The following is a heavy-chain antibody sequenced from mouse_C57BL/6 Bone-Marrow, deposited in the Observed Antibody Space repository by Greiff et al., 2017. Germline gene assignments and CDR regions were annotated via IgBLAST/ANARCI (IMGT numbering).Heavy chain of an antibody. J-gene: IGHJ3*01. D-gene: IGHD1-1*01. CDR1: GFNIKDDY. V-gene: IGHV14-4*01. CDR3: TTNYYGSLAWFAY. Sequence: DVKLVESGAELVRPGASVKLSCTASGFNIKDDYMHWVKQRPEQGLEWIGWIDPENGDTEYASKFQGKATITADTSSNTAYLQLSSLTSEDTAVYYCTTNYYGSLAWFAYWGQGTLVTVSA. CDR2: IDPENGDT.